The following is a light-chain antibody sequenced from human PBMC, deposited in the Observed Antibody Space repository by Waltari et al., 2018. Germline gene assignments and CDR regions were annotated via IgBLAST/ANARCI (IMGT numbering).Light chain of an antibody. CDR3: MQGTQWT. J-gene: IGKJ1*01. CDR2: KVS. CDR1: QSLVHSDGNTY. Sequence: DVVMTQSPLSLPVTLGQPASISCRSSQSLVHSDGNTYLNWFQQRPGQSPRRLMYKVSNRDSGVPDRFSGSGSGTDFTLKSSRVEAEDVGVYYCMQGTQWTFGQGTKVEIK. V-gene: IGKV2-30*02.